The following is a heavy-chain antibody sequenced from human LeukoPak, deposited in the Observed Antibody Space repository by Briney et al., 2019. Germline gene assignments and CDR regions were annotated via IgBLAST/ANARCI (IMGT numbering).Heavy chain of an antibody. CDR3: ASWGRGYSYFDY. CDR2: IWYDGSNK. Sequence: PGRSLRLSCAASGFTSSSYGMHWVRQAPGKGLEWVAVIWYDGSNKYYADSVKGRFTISRDNSKNTLYLQMNSLRAEDTAVYYCASWGRGYSYFDYWGQGTLVTVSS. D-gene: IGHD5-18*01. CDR1: GFTSSSYG. J-gene: IGHJ4*02. V-gene: IGHV3-33*01.